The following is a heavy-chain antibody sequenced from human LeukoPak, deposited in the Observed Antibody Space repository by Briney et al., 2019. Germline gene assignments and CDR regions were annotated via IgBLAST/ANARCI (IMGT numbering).Heavy chain of an antibody. J-gene: IGHJ4*02. CDR3: AKRPYGSGGGHFDH. Sequence: GGSLRLSCVASGFTFTDYAMTWVRQPPGRRLEWVSTITTTVGDTHYADSVKGRFTVSRDDSKGTLFLQMNSLRAEDTGVYYCAKRPYGSGGGHFDHWGQGTPAIVSS. V-gene: IGHV3-23*01. CDR2: ITTTVGDT. CDR1: GFTFTDYA. D-gene: IGHD3-10*01.